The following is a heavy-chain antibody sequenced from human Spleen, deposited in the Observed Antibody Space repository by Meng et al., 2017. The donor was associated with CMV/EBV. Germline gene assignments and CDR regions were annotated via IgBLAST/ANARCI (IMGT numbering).Heavy chain of an antibody. Sequence: GGSLRLSCTASGSSFAGYWIGWVRQTPGKGLECMGLIYPGDSDTRYSPSFQGQVTMSVDKSISTAYLHLSSLKASDTAVYYCASLRQLQLPDAFDVWGRGTMVTVSS. D-gene: IGHD2-2*01. CDR1: GSSFAGYW. CDR3: ASLRQLQLPDAFDV. J-gene: IGHJ3*01. CDR2: IYPGDSDT. V-gene: IGHV5-51*01.